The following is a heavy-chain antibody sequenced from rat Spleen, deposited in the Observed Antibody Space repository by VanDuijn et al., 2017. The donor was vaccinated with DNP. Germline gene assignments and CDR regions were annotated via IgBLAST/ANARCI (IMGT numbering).Heavy chain of an antibody. CDR2: INKDSSTI. J-gene: IGHJ4*01. Sequence: EVQLVESGGGLVQPGRSLKLSCAASGFNFNDYWMGWVRQAPGKGLEWIGKINKDSSTINYTPSLKDKFTISRDNAQNTLYLQMSRLTSEDTATYYCARDRTTVDYAMDAWGQGTSVTVSS. D-gene: IGHD1-1*01. CDR1: GFNFNDYW. V-gene: IGHV4-2*01. CDR3: ARDRTTVDYAMDA.